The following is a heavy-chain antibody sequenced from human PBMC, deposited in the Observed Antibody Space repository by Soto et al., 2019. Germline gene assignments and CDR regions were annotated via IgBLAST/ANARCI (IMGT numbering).Heavy chain of an antibody. V-gene: IGHV4-61*01. CDR2: IYYSGST. Sequence: SETLSLTCTVSGGSVSSGSYYWSWIRQPPGKGLEWIGYIYYSGSTNYNPSLKSRVTISVDTSKNQFSLKLSSVTAADTAVYYCATIDAFDIWGQGTMVTVSS. CDR1: GGSVSSGSYY. CDR3: ATIDAFDI. J-gene: IGHJ3*02.